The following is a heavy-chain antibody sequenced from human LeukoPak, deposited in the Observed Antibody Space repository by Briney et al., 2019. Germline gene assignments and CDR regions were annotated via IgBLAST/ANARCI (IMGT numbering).Heavy chain of an antibody. CDR3: AKLVRSVEVWFGESTNNWFDP. J-gene: IGHJ5*02. CDR1: GFTFSSYG. D-gene: IGHD3-10*01. V-gene: IGHV3-23*01. Sequence: GGTLRLSCAASGFTFSSYGMSWVRQAPGKGLEWVSAISGSGGSTYYADSVKGRFTISRDNSKNTLYLQMNSLRAEDTAVYYCAKLVRSVEVWFGESTNNWFDPWGQGTLVTVSS. CDR2: ISGSGGST.